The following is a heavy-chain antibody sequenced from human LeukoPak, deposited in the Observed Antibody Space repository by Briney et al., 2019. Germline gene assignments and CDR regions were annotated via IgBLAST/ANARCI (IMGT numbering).Heavy chain of an antibody. V-gene: IGHV1-2*02. CDR1: GYTFTSYG. Sequence: ASVKVSCKASGYTFTSYGISWVRQAPGQGLEWMGWINPNSGDTKYAQKFQGRVTLTRDTSISTAYMELSRLRSDDTAVYYCARYRCKTTSGCEDTDAFDMWGQGTMVTVSS. D-gene: IGHD2/OR15-2a*01. CDR3: ARYRCKTTSGCEDTDAFDM. CDR2: INPNSGDT. J-gene: IGHJ3*02.